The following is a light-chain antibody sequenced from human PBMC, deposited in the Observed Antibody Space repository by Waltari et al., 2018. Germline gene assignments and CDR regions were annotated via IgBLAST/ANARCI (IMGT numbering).Light chain of an antibody. Sequence: DIVMTQSPDSLAVSLGERATINCKSSQSILYSSNAKNYLAWYQQKPGQSPKLLIYWASIRDSGFPERFAGSGAGTDVTLTISSLQTEDVAIYYCQQYSSTPFTFGGGTRVEIK. V-gene: IGKV4-1*01. CDR1: QSILYSSNAKNY. CDR3: QQYSSTPFT. J-gene: IGKJ4*02. CDR2: WAS.